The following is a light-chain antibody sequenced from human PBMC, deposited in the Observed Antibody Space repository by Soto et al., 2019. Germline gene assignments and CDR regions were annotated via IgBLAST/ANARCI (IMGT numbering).Light chain of an antibody. V-gene: IGLV1-47*01. CDR2: TNN. Sequence: QSVLTQPPSASGTPGQRVAISCSGSSSNIGSNFVHWYQQLPGAAPKLLIYTNNQRPSGVPDRFSGSKSGPSASLAISGLRSEDEADDYCATWDDILSGVVFGGGTKVTVL. CDR1: SSNIGSNF. J-gene: IGLJ2*01. CDR3: ATWDDILSGVV.